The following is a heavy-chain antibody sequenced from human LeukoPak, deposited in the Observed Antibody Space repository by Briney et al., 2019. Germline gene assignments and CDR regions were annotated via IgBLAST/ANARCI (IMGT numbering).Heavy chain of an antibody. CDR3: ARSYDSSGYYHFDY. V-gene: IGHV3-66*01. CDR1: GFTVSSNY. D-gene: IGHD3-22*01. CDR2: IYSGGST. Sequence: GGSLRLSCAASGFTVSSNYMSWVRQAPGKGLEWVSVIYSGGSTYYADSVKGRFTISRDNSKNTLYLQMNSLRAEDTAVYYCARSYDSSGYYHFDYWGQGTLVTVSS. J-gene: IGHJ4*02.